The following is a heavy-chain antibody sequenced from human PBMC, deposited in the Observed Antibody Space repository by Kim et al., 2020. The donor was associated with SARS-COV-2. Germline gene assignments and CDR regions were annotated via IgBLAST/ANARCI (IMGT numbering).Heavy chain of an antibody. J-gene: IGHJ4*02. V-gene: IGHV3-74*01. CDR3: ARDLGRYYYGSGSQPDY. CDR1: GFTFSSYW. Sequence: GGSLRLSCAASGFTFSSYWMHWVRQAPGKGLVWVSRINSDGSSTSYADSVKGRFTISRDNAKNTLYLQMNSLRAEDTAVYYCARDLGRYYYGSGSQPDYWGQGTLVTVSS. D-gene: IGHD3-10*01. CDR2: INSDGSST.